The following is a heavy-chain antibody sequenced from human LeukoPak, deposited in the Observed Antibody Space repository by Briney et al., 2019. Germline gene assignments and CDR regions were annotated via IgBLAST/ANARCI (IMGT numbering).Heavy chain of an antibody. D-gene: IGHD3-9*01. V-gene: IGHV2-5*02. CDR1: GFSLTTSGVG. CDR2: IYWDDDK. CDR3: EHKSTVSATGPIGAFDI. Sequence: KSGPTLVNPTQTLTLTCSFSGFSLTTSGVGVGWIRQPPGKALEWLALIYWDDDKRYSPSLKSRLTITKDTSKNQVVLTMTDMDPVDTATYYCEHKSTVSATGPIGAFDIWGQGTLVTVSS. J-gene: IGHJ3*02.